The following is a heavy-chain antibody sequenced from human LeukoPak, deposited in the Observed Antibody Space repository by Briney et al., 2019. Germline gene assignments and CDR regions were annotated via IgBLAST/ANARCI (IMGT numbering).Heavy chain of an antibody. Sequence: SETLSLTCTVSGGSISSYYWGWIRQPPGKGLEWIGSIYYSGSTYYNPSLKSRVTISVDTSKNQFSLKLSSVTAADTAVYYCASSTVRNWFDPWGQGTLVTVSS. CDR3: ASSTVRNWFDP. D-gene: IGHD4-17*01. J-gene: IGHJ5*02. CDR1: GGSISSYY. CDR2: IYYSGST. V-gene: IGHV4-39*07.